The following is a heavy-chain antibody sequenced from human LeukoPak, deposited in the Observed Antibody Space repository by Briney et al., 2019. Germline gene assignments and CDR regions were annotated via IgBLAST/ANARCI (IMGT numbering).Heavy chain of an antibody. CDR2: IRSKANSYAT. CDR3: TREKIPGLFGVLF. J-gene: IGHJ4*02. CDR1: GFTFSDYY. D-gene: IGHD3-10*01. V-gene: IGHV3-73*01. Sequence: LGGSLRLSCAASGFTFSDYYMSWIRQAPGKGLEWVGRIRSKANSYATAYAASVKGRFTISRDDSKNTAYLQMNSLKTEDTAVYYCTREKIPGLFGVLFWGQGTLVTVSS.